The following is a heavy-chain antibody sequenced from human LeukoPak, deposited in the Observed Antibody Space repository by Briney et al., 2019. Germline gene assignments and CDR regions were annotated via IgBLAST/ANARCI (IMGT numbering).Heavy chain of an antibody. CDR1: GYTFTGYY. D-gene: IGHD3-22*01. CDR2: INPNSGDT. V-gene: IGHV1-2*06. J-gene: IGHJ4*02. CDR3: ARDQTTSSGCCDFDY. Sequence: AASVKVSCKASGYTFTGYYMHWVRQAPGQGLEWMGRINPNSGDTNYAQKFQGRVTMTRDTSVSTAYMELSRLRSDDTAVYYCARDQTTSSGCCDFDYWGQGTLVTVSS.